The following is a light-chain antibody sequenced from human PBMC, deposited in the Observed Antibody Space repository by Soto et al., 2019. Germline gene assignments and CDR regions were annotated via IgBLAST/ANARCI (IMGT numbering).Light chain of an antibody. CDR3: QTLGTGTYVV. CDR1: SGHSSYA. Sequence: QLVLTQSPSASASLGASVTLTCTLSSGHSSYAIAWHQQQPEKGTRYLMKLNSDGSHSKGDGIPDRFSCSSSGAARYLTISSLQAEDEDDYCWQTLGTGTYVVFGGGTKLTVL. CDR2: LNSDGSH. J-gene: IGLJ2*01. V-gene: IGLV4-69*01.